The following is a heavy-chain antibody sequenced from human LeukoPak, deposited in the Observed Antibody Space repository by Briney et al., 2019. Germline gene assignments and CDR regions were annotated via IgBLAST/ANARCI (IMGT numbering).Heavy chain of an antibody. J-gene: IGHJ6*02. V-gene: IGHV4-34*01. CDR2: INHSGST. CDR3: ARRPIGYYYYYGMDV. Sequence: IGKINHSGSTNYNPSLKSRVNISVDTSKNQFSLKLSSVTAADTAVYYCARRPIGYYYYYGMDVWGQGTTVTVSS. D-gene: IGHD6-6*01.